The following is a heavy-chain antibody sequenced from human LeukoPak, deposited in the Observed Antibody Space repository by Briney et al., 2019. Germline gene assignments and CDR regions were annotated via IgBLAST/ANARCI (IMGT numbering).Heavy chain of an antibody. V-gene: IGHV4-61*02. CDR2: IYTSGSI. D-gene: IGHD2-8*01. Sequence: SQTLSLTCTVSGGSISSGSYYWSWIRQPAGKGLEWIGRIYTSGSINYNPSLKSRVTISVDTSKNQFSLKLSSVTAADTAVYYCARMVYAIGMNAFDIRGQGTMVTVSS. J-gene: IGHJ3*02. CDR1: GGSISSGSYY. CDR3: ARMVYAIGMNAFDI.